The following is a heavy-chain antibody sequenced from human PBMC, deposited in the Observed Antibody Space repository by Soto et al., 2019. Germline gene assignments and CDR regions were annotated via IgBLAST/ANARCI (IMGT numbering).Heavy chain of an antibody. Sequence: GGSLRLSCAASGFTFSSYAMSWVRQAPGKGLEWVSAISGSGGSTYYADSVKGRFTISRDNSKNTLYLQMNSLRAEDTAVYYCAKEPGFMTTVTTHINWFDPWGQGTLVTVSS. J-gene: IGHJ5*02. CDR1: GFTFSSYA. CDR2: ISGSGGST. V-gene: IGHV3-23*01. D-gene: IGHD4-17*01. CDR3: AKEPGFMTTVTTHINWFDP.